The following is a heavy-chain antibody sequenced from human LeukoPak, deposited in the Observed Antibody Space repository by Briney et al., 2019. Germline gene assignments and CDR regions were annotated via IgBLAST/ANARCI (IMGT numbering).Heavy chain of an antibody. CDR3: ATVHSGSYFNWFDP. CDR2: IYYSGST. D-gene: IGHD1-26*01. J-gene: IGHJ5*02. CDR1: GGSISNYY. V-gene: IGHV4-59*05. Sequence: PSETLSLTCTVSGGSISNYYWSWIRQPPGKGLEWIGSIYYSGSTYYNPSLKSRVTISVDTSKNQFSLKLSSVTAADTAVYYCATVHSGSYFNWFDPWGQGTLVTVSS.